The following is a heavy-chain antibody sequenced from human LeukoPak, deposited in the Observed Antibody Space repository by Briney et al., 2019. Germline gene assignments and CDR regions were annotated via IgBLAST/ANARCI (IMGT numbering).Heavy chain of an antibody. J-gene: IGHJ5*02. CDR2: ISSDGSST. CDR3: VRGVGGDSRFDP. D-gene: IGHD1-26*01. Sequence: PGGSLRLSCAASGFTFSSYWMHWVREAPGKGLVWVSRISSDGSSTRDAHSVKGRFTISRDNAKNTLYLQMNSLRAEDTAVYYCVRGVGGDSRFDPWGEGTLVTVSS. CDR1: GFTFSSYW. V-gene: IGHV3-74*01.